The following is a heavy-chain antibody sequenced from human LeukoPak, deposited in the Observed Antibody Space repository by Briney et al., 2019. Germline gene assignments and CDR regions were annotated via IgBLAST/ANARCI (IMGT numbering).Heavy chain of an antibody. D-gene: IGHD2-2*01. CDR3: SGRDSSRSPRAY. J-gene: IGHJ4*02. V-gene: IGHV3-7*01. CDR1: GLTFTDFW. Sequence: GGSLRLSCAASGLTFTDFWMNWVRLAPGRGLEWLANIKPDGNEKYYVDSVKGRFAISRDNAKKEVYMEMNSLRAEDTGVYYCSGRDSSRSPRAYWGQGTLVSVSS. CDR2: IKPDGNEK.